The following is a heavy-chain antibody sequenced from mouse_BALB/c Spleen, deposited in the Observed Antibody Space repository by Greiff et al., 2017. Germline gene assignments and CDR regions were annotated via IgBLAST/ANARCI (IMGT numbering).Heavy chain of an antibody. CDR2: ISYDGSN. J-gene: IGHJ3*01. Sequence: EVKLQESGPGLVKPSQSLSLTCSVTGYSITSGYYWNWIRQFPGNKLEWMGYISYDGSNNYNPSLKNRISITRDTSKNQFFLKLNSVTTEDTATYYCAREHYGNYGGFAYWGQGTLVTVSA. CDR1: GYSITSGYY. V-gene: IGHV3-6*02. CDR3: AREHYGNYGGFAY. D-gene: IGHD2-1*01.